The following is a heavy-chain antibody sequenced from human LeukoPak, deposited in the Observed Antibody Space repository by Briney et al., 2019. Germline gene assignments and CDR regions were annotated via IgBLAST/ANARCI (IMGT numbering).Heavy chain of an antibody. J-gene: IGHJ5*02. V-gene: IGHV3-11*01. CDR3: ARDLVPAAISGRDWFDP. D-gene: IGHD2-2*02. CDR2: ISSSDSTI. CDR1: GFTFSDYY. Sequence: GGSLRLSCAASGFTFSDYYMSWIRQAPGKGLEWVSYISSSDSTIYYADSVKGRFTISRDNAKNSLYLQMNSLRAEDTAVYYCARDLVPAAISGRDWFDPWGQGTLVTVSS.